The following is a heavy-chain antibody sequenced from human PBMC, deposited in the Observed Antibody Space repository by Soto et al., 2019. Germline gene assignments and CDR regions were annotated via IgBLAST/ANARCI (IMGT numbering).Heavy chain of an antibody. Sequence: GESLNISCKVSGYTFANYWIVWVRQMPGKGLEWMGIIYPGDSDTRYSPSFQGQVTISADKSISTAYLQWSSLKASDTAMYYCARGENYDSSGYPYYYGMDVWGQGTTVTVSS. CDR3: ARGENYDSSGYPYYYGMDV. V-gene: IGHV5-51*01. D-gene: IGHD3-22*01. J-gene: IGHJ6*02. CDR2: IYPGDSDT. CDR1: GYTFANYW.